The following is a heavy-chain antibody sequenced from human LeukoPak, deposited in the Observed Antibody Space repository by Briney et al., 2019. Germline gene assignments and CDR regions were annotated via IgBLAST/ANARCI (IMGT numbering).Heavy chain of an antibody. V-gene: IGHV3-23*01. J-gene: IGHJ4*02. D-gene: IGHD6-19*01. CDR1: GFTFSSYA. CDR3: AKDVISVAGTPRYFDY. Sequence: GGSLRLSCAASGFTFSSYAMSWVRQAPGKGLEWVSAISASDGSTYYADPVKGRFTISRDNSKNTLYLQMNNLRDEDTAVYYCAKDVISVAGTPRYFDYWGQGTLVTVSS. CDR2: ISASDGST.